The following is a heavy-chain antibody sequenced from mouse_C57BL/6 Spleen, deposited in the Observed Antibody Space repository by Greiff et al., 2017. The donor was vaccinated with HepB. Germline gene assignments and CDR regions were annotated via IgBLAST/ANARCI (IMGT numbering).Heavy chain of an antibody. Sequence: QVQLQQPGAELVKPGASVKLSCKASGYTFTSYWMHWVKQRPGQGLEWIGMIHPNSGSTNYNEKFKSKATLTVDKSSSTAYMQLSSLTSEDSAVYYCARSGHYGSSYPDYWGQGTSVTVSS. J-gene: IGHJ4*01. V-gene: IGHV1-64*01. D-gene: IGHD1-1*01. CDR2: IHPNSGST. CDR3: ARSGHYGSSYPDY. CDR1: GYTFTSYW.